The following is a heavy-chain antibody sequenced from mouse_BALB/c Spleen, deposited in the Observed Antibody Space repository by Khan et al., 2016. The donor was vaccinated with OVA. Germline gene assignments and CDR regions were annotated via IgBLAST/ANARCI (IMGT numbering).Heavy chain of an antibody. D-gene: IGHD2-3*01. CDR3: TRHEGLLEGPMDY. V-gene: IGHV5-9-3*01. CDR1: GFTFSNYA. Sequence: EVELVESGGGLVKPGGSLKLSCAASGFTFSNYAMSWVRQTPEMRLEWVATITSGGTYTYYPDSVKGRFTISRDNATNTLFLQLSSLRSEDTAMYVCTRHEGLLEGPMDYWGQGTSVTVSS. CDR2: ITSGGTYT. J-gene: IGHJ4*01.